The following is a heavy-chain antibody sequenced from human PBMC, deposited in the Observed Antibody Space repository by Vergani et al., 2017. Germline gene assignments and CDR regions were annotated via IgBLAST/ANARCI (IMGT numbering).Heavy chain of an antibody. CDR2: ISYDGSNK. CDR1: GFTFSSYG. D-gene: IGHD6-13*01. V-gene: IGHV3-30*03. CDR3: AADPRIAAAGHFDY. J-gene: IGHJ4*02. Sequence: QVQLVESGGGVVQPGRSLRLSCAASGFTFSSYGMHWVRQAPGKGLEWVAVISYDGSNKYYAESVKGRFTISRDKSKNTLYLKMNSLRAEDTAVYYCAADPRIAAAGHFDYWGQGTLVTVSS.